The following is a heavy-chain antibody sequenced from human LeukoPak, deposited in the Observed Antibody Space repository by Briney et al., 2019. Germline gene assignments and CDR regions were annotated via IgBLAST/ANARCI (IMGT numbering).Heavy chain of an antibody. Sequence: GGSLRLSCAASGFTFSSYSMNWVRQAPGKGLEWVSSISSSSSYIYYADSVKGRFTISRDNAKNSLYLRMNSLRAEDTAVYYCARDVGATFWFDPWGQGTLVTVSS. D-gene: IGHD1-26*01. J-gene: IGHJ5*02. CDR3: ARDVGATFWFDP. CDR2: ISSSSSYI. V-gene: IGHV3-21*01. CDR1: GFTFSSYS.